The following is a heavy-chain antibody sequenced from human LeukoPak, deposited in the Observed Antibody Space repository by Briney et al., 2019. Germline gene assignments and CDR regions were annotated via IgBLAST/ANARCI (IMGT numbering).Heavy chain of an antibody. J-gene: IGHJ4*02. Sequence: GRSLRLSCAASGFIFSSYSMSWVRQAPGKGLEWLSYISSSNHAIYYADSVKGRFTISRDNAKNSLFLQMNSLRDEDTAVYYCARGYYSLGYFDYWGQGALVTVSS. CDR1: GFIFSSYS. D-gene: IGHD3-22*01. CDR2: ISSSNHAI. V-gene: IGHV3-48*02. CDR3: ARGYYSLGYFDY.